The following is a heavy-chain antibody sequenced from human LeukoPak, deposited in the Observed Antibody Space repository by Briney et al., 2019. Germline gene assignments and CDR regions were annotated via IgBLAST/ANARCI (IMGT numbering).Heavy chain of an antibody. J-gene: IGHJ4*02. D-gene: IGHD3-22*01. CDR2: INHSGST. CDR1: GESFRDYY. V-gene: IGHV4-34*01. Sequence: PSETLSLTCAVYGESFRDYYWSWIRQPPGKGLEWIGDINHSGSTNYNPSLKSRVTISVDTSKNQFSLKLSSVTAADTAVYYCARNYYDSSGYLPDWGQGTLVTVSS. CDR3: ARNYYDSSGYLPD.